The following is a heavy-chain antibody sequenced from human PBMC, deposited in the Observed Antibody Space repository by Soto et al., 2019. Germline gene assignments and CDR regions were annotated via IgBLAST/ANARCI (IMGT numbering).Heavy chain of an antibody. CDR3: ARHFQDGTLTYYDFWSGYKPRVHYYYYMDV. CDR2: IYYSGST. CDR1: GGSISSYY. V-gene: IGHV4-59*08. D-gene: IGHD3-3*01. Sequence: SETLSLTCTVSGGSISSYYWSWIRQPPGKGLEWIGYIYYSGSTNYNPSLKSRVTISVDTSKNQFSLKLSSVTAADTAVYYCARHFQDGTLTYYDFWSGYKPRVHYYYYMDVWGKGTTVTVSS. J-gene: IGHJ6*03.